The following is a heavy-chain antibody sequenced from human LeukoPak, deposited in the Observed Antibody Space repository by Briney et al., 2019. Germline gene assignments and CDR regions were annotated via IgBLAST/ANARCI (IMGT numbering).Heavy chain of an antibody. D-gene: IGHD3-22*01. V-gene: IGHV1-3*01. CDR2: INAGNGNT. CDR1: GGTFSSYA. CDR3: AREPGYDSSGYHCDY. Sequence: GASVKVSCKASGGTFSSYAISWVRQAPGQRLEWMGWINAGNGNTKYSQKFQGRVTITRDTSASTVYMELSSLRSEDTAVYYCAREPGYDSSGYHCDYWGQGTLVTVSS. J-gene: IGHJ4*02.